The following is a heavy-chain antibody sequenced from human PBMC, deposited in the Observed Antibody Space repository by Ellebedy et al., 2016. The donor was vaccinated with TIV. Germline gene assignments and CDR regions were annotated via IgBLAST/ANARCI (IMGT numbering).Heavy chain of an antibody. Sequence: AASVKVSCKPSGGVLSDYGFNWVRQGPGQGLEWMGGFVPISGTRNYARDFQGRVTITADESTNTVYMELSNLRSDDTAVYFCGSPRRGSFQTKIKPHGFDVWGQGTMVTVSS. V-gene: IGHV1-69*13. J-gene: IGHJ3*01. D-gene: IGHD1-26*01. CDR3: GSPRRGSFQTKIKPHGFDV. CDR1: GGVLSDYG. CDR2: FVPISGTR.